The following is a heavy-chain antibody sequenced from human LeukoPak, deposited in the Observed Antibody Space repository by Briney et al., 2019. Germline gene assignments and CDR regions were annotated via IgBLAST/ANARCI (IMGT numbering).Heavy chain of an antibody. D-gene: IGHD1-26*01. Sequence: GGSLRPSCAASGFTFSSYWMHWVRQAPGKGLEWVSSITSSSSYTFYADSVKGRFTISRDNAKNSLYLQMNSLRAEDTAIYYCARDPYNGNYGDSYYYYMDVWGKGTTVTISS. CDR3: ARDPYNGNYGDSYYYYMDV. J-gene: IGHJ6*03. V-gene: IGHV3-21*01. CDR1: GFTFSSYW. CDR2: ITSSSSYT.